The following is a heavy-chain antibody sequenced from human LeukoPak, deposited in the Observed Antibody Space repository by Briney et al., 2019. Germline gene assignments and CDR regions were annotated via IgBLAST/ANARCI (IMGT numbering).Heavy chain of an antibody. V-gene: IGHV3-9*01. CDR3: AKQADLSHYFDY. CDR1: GFTFDDYA. CDR2: ISWNSGSI. D-gene: IGHD3-16*02. J-gene: IGHJ4*02. Sequence: PGGSLRLSCAASGFTFDDYAMHWVRQAPGKGLEWVSGISWNSGSIGYADSVKGRFTISRDNAKNSLYLQMNSLRAEDTALYYCAKQADLSHYFDYWGQGTLVTVSS.